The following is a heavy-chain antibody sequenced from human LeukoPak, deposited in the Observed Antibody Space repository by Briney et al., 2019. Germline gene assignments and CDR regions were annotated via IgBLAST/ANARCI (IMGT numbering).Heavy chain of an antibody. D-gene: IGHD2-2*01. J-gene: IGHJ6*02. CDR1: GGTFSSYT. Sequence: SVKVSCKASGGTFSSYTISWVRQAPGQGLEWMGRIIPIIGIANYAQKFQGRVTITADKSTSTAYMELSSLRSEDTAVYYCAVSYCSSTSCYFGYYYGMDVWGQGTTVTVSS. CDR3: AVSYCSSTSCYFGYYYGMDV. V-gene: IGHV1-69*02. CDR2: IIPIIGIA.